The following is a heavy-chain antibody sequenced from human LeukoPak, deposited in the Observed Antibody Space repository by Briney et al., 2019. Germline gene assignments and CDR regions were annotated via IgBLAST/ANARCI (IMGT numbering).Heavy chain of an antibody. CDR3: GRAADSGSYYNSGFDY. J-gene: IGHJ4*02. CDR1: GYTFTSYG. Sequence: ASVKVSFKASGYTFTSYGISWVRQAPGPGLERMGLIIAYNGNTNYAQKLQGRVTMTTDTCTSTAYMELRSLRSDDTAVYYCGRAADSGSYYNSGFDYWGQGTLVTVSS. CDR2: IIAYNGNT. V-gene: IGHV1-18*01. D-gene: IGHD3-10*01.